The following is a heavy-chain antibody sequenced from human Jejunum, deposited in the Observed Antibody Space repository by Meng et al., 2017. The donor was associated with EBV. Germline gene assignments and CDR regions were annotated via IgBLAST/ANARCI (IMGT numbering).Heavy chain of an antibody. CDR1: GASISDYN. CDR2: VFNRGSS. CDR3: ARDRGTAREFDI. J-gene: IGHJ4*02. D-gene: IGHD3-10*01. Sequence: VHLKESVPGLGKPSGTLSLTCTVSGASISDYNWSWIRQSPGKGLEWIGFVFNRGSSNYNPSLRSRVAMSLDTSRNKFSLKLNSVTAADTAVYYCARDRGTAREFDIWGQGTLVTVSS. V-gene: IGHV4-59*01.